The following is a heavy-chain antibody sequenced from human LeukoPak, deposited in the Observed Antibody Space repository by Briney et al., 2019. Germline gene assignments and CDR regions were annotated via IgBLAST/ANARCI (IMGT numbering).Heavy chain of an antibody. J-gene: IGHJ4*02. V-gene: IGHV3-53*05. CDR2: IYSGGST. CDR3: ARDGYIAVAGFFDY. Sequence: GGSLRLSCAASGFTVSSNYMSWVRQAPGKGLEWVSVIYSGGSTYYADSVKGRFTISRDNSKNTLYLQMNSLRAEDTAVYYCARDGYIAVAGFFDYWGQGTLVTVSS. CDR1: GFTVSSNY. D-gene: IGHD6-19*01.